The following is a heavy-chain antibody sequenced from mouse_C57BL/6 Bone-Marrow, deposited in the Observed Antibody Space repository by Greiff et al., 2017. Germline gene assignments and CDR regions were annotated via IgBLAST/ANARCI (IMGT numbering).Heavy chain of an antibody. CDR1: GFTFSDYG. CDR3: AGLWFAY. CDR2: ISSGSSTI. Sequence: EVKLMESGGGLVKPGGSLKLSCAASGFTFSDYGMHWVRQAPEKGLEWVAYISSGSSTIYYADTVKGRFTISRDNAKNTLFLQMTSLRSEDTAMYYCAGLWFAYWGQGTLVTVSA. V-gene: IGHV5-17*01. J-gene: IGHJ3*01.